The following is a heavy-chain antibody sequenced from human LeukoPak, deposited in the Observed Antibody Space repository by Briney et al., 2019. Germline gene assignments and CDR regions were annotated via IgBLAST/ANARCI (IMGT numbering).Heavy chain of an antibody. D-gene: IGHD3-9*01. J-gene: IGHJ6*04. Sequence: SETLSLTCTVSGGSISSYYWSWIRQPPGKGLEWIGYIYYSGSTNYNPSLKSRVTISVDTSKNQFSLKLSSVTAADTAVYYCARTIGDVWGKGTTVTVSS. CDR2: IYYSGST. CDR3: ARTIGDV. CDR1: GGSISSYY. V-gene: IGHV4-59*01.